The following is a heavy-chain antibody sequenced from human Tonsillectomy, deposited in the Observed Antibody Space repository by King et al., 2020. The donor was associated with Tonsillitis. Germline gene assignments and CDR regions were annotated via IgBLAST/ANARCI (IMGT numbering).Heavy chain of an antibody. CDR3: AKDPSIAAAGKPFYFDA. D-gene: IGHD6-13*01. J-gene: IGHJ4*02. V-gene: IGHV3-23*04. CDR2: ISNSGGNT. Sequence: VQLVESGGDLVQPGGSLSLSCAASGFTFSRYAMSWVRQAPGKGLEWVSSISNSGGNTYYADFAKGRFTISRENSKNTLYLQMNSLRAEDTAIYFCAKDPSIAAAGKPFYFDAWGQGTLVSVSS. CDR1: GFTFSRYA.